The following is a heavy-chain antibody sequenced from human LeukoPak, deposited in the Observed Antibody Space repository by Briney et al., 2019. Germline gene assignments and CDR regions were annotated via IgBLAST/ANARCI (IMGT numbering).Heavy chain of an antibody. CDR2: INPSGGST. D-gene: IGHD6-6*01. J-gene: IGHJ4*02. V-gene: IGHV1-46*01. CDR1: GYTFTSYY. CDR3: ARESIAARSVDY. Sequence: ASVKVSCKASGYTFTSYYMHWVRRAPGQGLEWMGMINPSGGSTSYAQKFQGRVTMTRDTSTSTVYMELSSLRSEDTAVYYCARESIAARSVDYWGQGTLVTVSS.